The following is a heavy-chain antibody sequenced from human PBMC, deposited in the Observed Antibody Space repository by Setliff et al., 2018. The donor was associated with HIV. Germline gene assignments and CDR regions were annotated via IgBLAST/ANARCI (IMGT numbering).Heavy chain of an antibody. CDR2: INPNSGGT. V-gene: IGHV1-2*02. J-gene: IGHJ4*02. CDR1: GYTFTGYY. CDR3: ARGSLLGYFDWLFPD. D-gene: IGHD3-9*01. Sequence: ASVKVSCKASGYTFTGYYMHWVRQAPGQGLEWMGWINPNSGGTNYAQKFQGRVTMTRDTSISTAYMELSRLRSDDTAVYSCARGSLLGYFDWLFPDWGQGTLVTVSS.